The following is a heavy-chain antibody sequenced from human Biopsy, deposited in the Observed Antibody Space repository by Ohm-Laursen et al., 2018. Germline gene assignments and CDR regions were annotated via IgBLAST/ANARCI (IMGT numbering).Heavy chain of an antibody. J-gene: IGHJ3*01. CDR3: ARDIMNPIGGLVARSDVFDV. CDR1: GYTFTDYF. Sequence: GSSVTVSCKASGYTFTDYFLHWVRQAPGQGPEWMGWISPSSGGPNYAQKFQGWVTMIRDTSATTGDMELSSLRSDDTAVYYRARDIMNPIGGLVARSDVFDVWGQGTMVTVSS. D-gene: IGHD3-16*02. V-gene: IGHV1-2*04. CDR2: ISPSSGGP.